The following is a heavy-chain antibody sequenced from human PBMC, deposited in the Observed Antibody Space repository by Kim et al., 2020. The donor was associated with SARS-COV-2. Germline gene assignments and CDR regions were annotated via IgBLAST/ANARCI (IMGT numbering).Heavy chain of an antibody. Sequence: TMYAQKLRGRVTMTADTYTDTAYMELSSLRSEDTAVYYCATAGLFLEWFTWGQGTLVTVSS. CDR2: T. CDR3: ATAGLFLEWFT. V-gene: IGHV1-24*01. J-gene: IGHJ4*02. D-gene: IGHD3-3*01.